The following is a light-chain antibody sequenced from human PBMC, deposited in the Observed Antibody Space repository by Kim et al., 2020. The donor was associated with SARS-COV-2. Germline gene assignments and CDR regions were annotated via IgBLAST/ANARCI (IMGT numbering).Light chain of an antibody. V-gene: IGLV3-1*01. J-gene: IGLJ2*01. Sequence: SYELTQPPSVSVSPGQTASNTCSGDKLGHKYACWYQQKPGQSPVLVIYQDTKRPSGIPERFSGSNSGNTATLTISGTQAMDEADYYCQAWDSSTDVVFGGGTQLTVL. CDR2: QDT. CDR1: KLGHKY. CDR3: QAWDSSTDVV.